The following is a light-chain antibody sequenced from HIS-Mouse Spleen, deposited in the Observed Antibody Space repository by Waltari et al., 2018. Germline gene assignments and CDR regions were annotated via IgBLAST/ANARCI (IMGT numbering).Light chain of an antibody. CDR1: QGISSY. V-gene: IGKV1-9*01. J-gene: IGKJ1*01. CDR2: AAS. CDR3: QQLHSYPPT. Sequence: DIQLTQSPSFLSASVGARVTITCRASQGISSYLALYQQKPGKAPKLLIYAASTLQSGVPSRFSGSGSGTEFTLTISSLQPEDFATYYCQQLHSYPPTFGQGTKVEIK.